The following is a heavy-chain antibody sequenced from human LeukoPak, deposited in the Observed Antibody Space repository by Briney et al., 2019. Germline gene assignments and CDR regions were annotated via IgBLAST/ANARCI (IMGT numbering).Heavy chain of an antibody. CDR3: ARAAAGFYYFDY. D-gene: IGHD6-13*01. J-gene: IGHJ4*02. CDR2: ISSSSSYI. Sequence: GGSLRLSCAASGFTSSSYSMNWVRQAPGKGLEWVSSISSSSSYIYYADSVKGRFTISRDNAKNSLYLQMNSLRAEDTAVYYCARAAAGFYYFDYWGQGTLVTVSS. V-gene: IGHV3-21*01. CDR1: GFTSSSYS.